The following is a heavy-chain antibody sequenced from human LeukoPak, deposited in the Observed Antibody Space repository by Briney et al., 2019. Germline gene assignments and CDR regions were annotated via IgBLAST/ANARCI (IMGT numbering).Heavy chain of an antibody. V-gene: IGHV3-48*04. CDR2: IDSSARII. CDR1: EFTFCAYS. D-gene: IGHD3-10*01. J-gene: IGHJ3*02. Sequence: GGSLRLSCAASEFTFCAYSMNWVRQAPGKGLEWISFIDSSARIIFYADPVKGRFTISRDNAKNSLFLQMDSLRAEDTAVYYCARTRITMVRGVHDAFDIWGQGTMVTVSS. CDR3: ARTRITMVRGVHDAFDI.